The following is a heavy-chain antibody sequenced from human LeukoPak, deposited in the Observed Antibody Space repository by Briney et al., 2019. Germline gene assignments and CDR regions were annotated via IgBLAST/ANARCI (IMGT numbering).Heavy chain of an antibody. Sequence: GGSLRLSCAASGFTFSSYEMNWVRQAPGKGLEWVSYISSSSSTIYYADSVKGRFTISRDNAKNSLYLQMNSLRAEDTAVYYCASQDFWSGYYFDYWGQGTLVTVSS. V-gene: IGHV3-48*01. CDR2: ISSSSSTI. J-gene: IGHJ4*02. D-gene: IGHD3-3*01. CDR3: ASQDFWSGYYFDY. CDR1: GFTFSSYE.